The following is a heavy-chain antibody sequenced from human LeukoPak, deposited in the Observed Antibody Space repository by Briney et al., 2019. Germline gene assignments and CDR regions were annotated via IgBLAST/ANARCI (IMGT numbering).Heavy chain of an antibody. CDR2: IIPIFGTA. D-gene: IGHD3-22*01. J-gene: IGHJ4*02. CDR3: ARRTSPYYYDSSGYYYV. V-gene: IGHV1-69*13. Sequence: GASVKVSCKASGGTFSSYAISWVRQAPGQGLEWMGGIIPIFGTANYAQKFQGRVTITADESTSTAYMELSSLRSEDTAVYYCARRTSPYYYDSSGYYYVWGQGTLVTVSS. CDR1: GGTFSSYA.